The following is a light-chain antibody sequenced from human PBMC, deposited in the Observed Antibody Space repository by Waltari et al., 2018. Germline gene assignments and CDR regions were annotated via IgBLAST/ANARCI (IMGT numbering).Light chain of an antibody. CDR3: QERSNWPGGS. CDR1: QSVRGY. Sequence: EIVLTQSPATLSLSPGESATLPCRASQSVRGYLDWYQQKPGKTPRLLIYDASKRATGIPARFVGSGSGTDFTLTISRLEPEDFAVYYCQERSNWPGGSFGGGTKVEIK. V-gene: IGKV3-11*01. J-gene: IGKJ4*01. CDR2: DAS.